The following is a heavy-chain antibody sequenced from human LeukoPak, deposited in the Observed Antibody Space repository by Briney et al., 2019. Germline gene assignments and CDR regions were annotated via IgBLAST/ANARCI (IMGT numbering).Heavy chain of an antibody. CDR3: ARDDSSGYYSHFDY. D-gene: IGHD3-22*01. J-gene: IGHJ4*02. V-gene: IGHV3-48*02. Sequence: PGGSLRLSCAASGFAFSNYNMNWVRQAPGKGLEWVSYISSSRSTTYYADSVKGRFTISRDNAKNSLFLQMNSLRDEDTAVYYCARDDSSGYYSHFDYWGQGPLVTASS. CDR1: GFAFSNYN. CDR2: ISSSRSTT.